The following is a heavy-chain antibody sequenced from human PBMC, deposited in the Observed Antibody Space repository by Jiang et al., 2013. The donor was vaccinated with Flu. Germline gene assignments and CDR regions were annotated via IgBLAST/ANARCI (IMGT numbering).Heavy chain of an antibody. CDR1: GYTFTGYY. Sequence: AEVKKPGASVKVSCKASGYTFTGYYMHWVRQAPGQGLEWMGIINPSGGSTSYAQKFQGRVTMTRDTSTSTVYMELSSLRSEDTAVYYCARVSLPIAVAGTFDYWGQGTLVTASS. D-gene: IGHD6-19*01. CDR3: ARVSLPIAVAGTFDY. CDR2: INPSGGST. J-gene: IGHJ4*02. V-gene: IGHV1-46*01.